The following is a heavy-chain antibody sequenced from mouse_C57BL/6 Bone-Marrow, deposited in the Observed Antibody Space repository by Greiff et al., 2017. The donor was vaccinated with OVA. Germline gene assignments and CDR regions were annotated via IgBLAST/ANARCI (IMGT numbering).Heavy chain of an antibody. CDR2: IDPETGGT. CDR3: TRGKGNPFAY. Sequence: VQLVESGAELVRPGASVTLSCKASGYTFTDYEMHWVKQTPVHGLEWIGAIDPETGGTAYNQKFKGKAILTADKSSSTAYMELRSLTSEDSAVYYCTRGKGNPFAYWGQGTLVTVSA. J-gene: IGHJ3*01. V-gene: IGHV1-15*01. D-gene: IGHD2-1*01. CDR1: GYTFTDYE.